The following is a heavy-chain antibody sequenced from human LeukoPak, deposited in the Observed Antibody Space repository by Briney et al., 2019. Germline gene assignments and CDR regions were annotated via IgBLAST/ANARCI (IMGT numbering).Heavy chain of an antibody. J-gene: IGHJ4*02. CDR2: MNPNSGNT. Sequence: ASVKVSCKASGYTFTSYDINWVRQATGQGLEWMGWMNPNSGNTGYAQKFQGRVTMTRNTSISTAYMELSSLRSEDTAVYYCARSLEWLLLGGSDQNKYYFDYWGQGTLVTVSS. CDR3: ARSLEWLLLGGSDQNKYYFDY. D-gene: IGHD3-3*01. CDR1: GYTFTSYD. V-gene: IGHV1-8*01.